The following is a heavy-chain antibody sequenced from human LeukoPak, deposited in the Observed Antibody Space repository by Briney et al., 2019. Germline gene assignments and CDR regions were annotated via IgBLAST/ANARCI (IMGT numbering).Heavy chain of an antibody. Sequence: ASVKVSCKASGYTFTSYGISRVRQAPGQGLEWMGWISAYNGNTNYAQKLQGRVTMTTDTSTSTAYMELRSLRSDDTAVYYCARDESYYYGSGSYYSFDYWGQGTLVTVSS. D-gene: IGHD3-10*01. V-gene: IGHV1-18*04. CDR3: ARDESYYYGSGSYYSFDY. CDR2: ISAYNGNT. J-gene: IGHJ4*02. CDR1: GYTFTSYG.